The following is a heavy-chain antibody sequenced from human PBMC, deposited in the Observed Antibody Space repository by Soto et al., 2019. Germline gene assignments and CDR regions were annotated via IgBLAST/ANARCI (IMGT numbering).Heavy chain of an antibody. D-gene: IGHD3-3*01. CDR3: ATLGHYDFWSGFRKGNWFDP. J-gene: IGHJ5*02. CDR2: INHSGST. CDR1: GGSFIGYD. V-gene: IGHV4-34*01. Sequence: QVQLQQWGAGLLKPSETVSLTCAVYGGSFIGYDGTCIRQPPGKGLKWIGEINHSGSTNYNPSLKSRVTISAGTSKNQFSLRLSSVTAADTAVYYCATLGHYDFWSGFRKGNWFDPWGQGTLVTVSS.